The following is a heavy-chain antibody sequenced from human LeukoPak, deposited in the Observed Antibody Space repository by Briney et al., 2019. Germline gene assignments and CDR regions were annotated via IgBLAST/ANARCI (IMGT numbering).Heavy chain of an antibody. Sequence: GGSLRLSCAASGFTFSSYAMSWVRQAPGKGLEWVSAISGSGGSTYYADSVKGRFTISRDNSKNTLYLQMNSLRAEDTAVYFCAGIPVFGVVLHQEPVWGKGTTVTVSS. V-gene: IGHV3-23*01. CDR2: ISGSGGST. CDR1: GFTFSSYA. D-gene: IGHD3-3*01. J-gene: IGHJ6*04. CDR3: AGIPVFGVVLHQEPV.